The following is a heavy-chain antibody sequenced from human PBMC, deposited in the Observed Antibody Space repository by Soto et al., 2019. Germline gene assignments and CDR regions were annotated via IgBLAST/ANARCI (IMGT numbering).Heavy chain of an antibody. CDR3: GPVPRITMIN. Sequence: TGGSLRLSCAASGFTVSSNYMSWVRQAPGKGLEWVSAISGSGDSTYYADSVKGRFTISRDNSKNTLYLQMNSLRAEDTAVYYCGPVPRITMINWGQGTLVTVSS. CDR2: ISGSGDST. D-gene: IGHD3-22*01. V-gene: IGHV3-23*01. J-gene: IGHJ4*02. CDR1: GFTVSSNY.